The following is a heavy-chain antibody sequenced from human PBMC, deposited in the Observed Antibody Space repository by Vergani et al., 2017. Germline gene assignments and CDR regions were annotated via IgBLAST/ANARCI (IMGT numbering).Heavy chain of an antibody. J-gene: IGHJ6*03. Sequence: VQLVGSGGGLVQPGGSLRLSCTASGFTFSNYWMQWVRQAPGKGLMWVSRINSDGDSTSYADSVKGRFTISRDNAKNTLYLQMDSLRAEDTAVYYCARDGWELLDYFYYMDVWGKGTTVTVSS. D-gene: IGHD1-26*01. CDR3: ARDGWELLDYFYYMDV. CDR2: INSDGDST. CDR1: GFTFSNYW. V-gene: IGHV3-74*01.